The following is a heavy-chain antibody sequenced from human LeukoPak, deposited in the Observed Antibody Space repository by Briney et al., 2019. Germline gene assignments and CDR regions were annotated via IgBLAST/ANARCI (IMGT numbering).Heavy chain of an antibody. J-gene: IGHJ3*02. CDR3: ARGYCSSTSCEDAFDI. V-gene: IGHV1-18*01. CDR1: GYTFTSYG. D-gene: IGHD2-2*01. CDR2: ISAYNGNT. Sequence: ASVKVSCKASGYTFTSYGISWVRQAPGQGLEWMGWISAYNGNTDYAQEVQGRVTMTTDTSTSTAYMELRGLRSDDTAVYYCARGYCSSTSCEDAFDIWGQGTMVTVSS.